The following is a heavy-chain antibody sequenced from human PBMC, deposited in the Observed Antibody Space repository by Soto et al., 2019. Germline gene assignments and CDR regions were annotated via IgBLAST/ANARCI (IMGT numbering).Heavy chain of an antibody. CDR1: GFTFSSYS. CDR3: ARLKDGYCSGGSCYSEAFDI. Sequence: GSLRLSCAASGFTFSSYSMNWVRQAPGKGLEWVSYISSSSSTIYYADSVKGRFTISRDNAKNSLYLQMNSLRAEDTAVYYCARLKDGYCSGGSCYSEAFDIWGQGTMVTVSS. J-gene: IGHJ3*02. CDR2: ISSSSSTI. V-gene: IGHV3-48*01. D-gene: IGHD2-15*01.